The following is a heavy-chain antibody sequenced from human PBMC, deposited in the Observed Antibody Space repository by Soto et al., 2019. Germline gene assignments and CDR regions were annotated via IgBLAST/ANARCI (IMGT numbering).Heavy chain of an antibody. J-gene: IGHJ6*03. V-gene: IGHV1-8*01. Sequence: ASVKVSCKASGYTFTSYDINWVRRATGQGLEWMGWMNPSSGNTGYAQKFQGRVTVTRNTSISTAYMELSSLRSEDTAVYYCARDRYYDFWSGYYTDYYYYMDVWGKGTTVTVSS. CDR3: ARDRYYDFWSGYYTDYYYYMDV. CDR1: GYTFTSYD. D-gene: IGHD3-3*01. CDR2: MNPSSGNT.